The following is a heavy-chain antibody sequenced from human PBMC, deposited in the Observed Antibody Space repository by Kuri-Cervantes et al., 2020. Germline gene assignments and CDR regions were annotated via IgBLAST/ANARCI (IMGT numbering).Heavy chain of an antibody. CDR2: IKQDGSEK. J-gene: IGHJ4*02. D-gene: IGHD3-22*01. Sequence: GVSLRLSCAASGFTFSSYWMSWVRQAPGKGLEWVANIKQDGSEKYYVDSVKGRFTISRDNAKNSLYLQMNSLKTEDTAVYYCARANYFERSAYPTFDYWGQGILVTVSS. CDR3: ARANYFERSAYPTFDY. V-gene: IGHV3-7*03. CDR1: GFTFSSYW.